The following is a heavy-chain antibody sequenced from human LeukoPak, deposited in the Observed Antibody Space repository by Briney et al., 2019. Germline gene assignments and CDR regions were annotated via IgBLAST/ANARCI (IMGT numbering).Heavy chain of an antibody. CDR2: INHSGST. Sequence: SETLSLTCAVYGGSFIGYYWSWIRQPPGKGLEWIGEINHSGSTNYNPSLKSRVTISVDTSKNQFPLKLSSVTAADTAVYYCAKSNGYGLVDIWGQGTMVTVSS. J-gene: IGHJ3*02. CDR3: AKSNGYGLVDI. D-gene: IGHD3-10*01. CDR1: GGSFIGYY. V-gene: IGHV4-34*01.